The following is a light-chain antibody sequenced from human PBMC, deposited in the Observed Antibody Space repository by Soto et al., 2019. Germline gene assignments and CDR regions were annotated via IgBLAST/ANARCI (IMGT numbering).Light chain of an antibody. J-gene: IGLJ7*01. CDR1: SSDVGSYSL. CDR2: EGS. Sequence: QSALTQPASVSGSPGQSIAISCTGTSSDVGSYSLVSWYQQHPGKAPKLMIYEGSKRPSGVSNRFSGSKSGNTASLTISGLQAEDEADYYCCSYARSSTFYVFGPGTQLTVL. CDR3: CSYARSSTFYV. V-gene: IGLV2-23*01.